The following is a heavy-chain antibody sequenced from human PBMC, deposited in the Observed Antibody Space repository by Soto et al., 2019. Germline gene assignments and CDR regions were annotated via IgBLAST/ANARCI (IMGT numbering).Heavy chain of an antibody. CDR3: ASRDPGTSVDY. V-gene: IGHV4-4*02. CDR2: IYRTGST. D-gene: IGHD1-7*01. Sequence: SETLSLTCAVSGGAFTSNNWWTWVRQPPGQGLEWIGEIYRTGSTNYNPSLKSRATISLDKSENQFSLKVTSLTAADTAVYYCASRDPGTSVDYWGQGTLVTVSS. CDR1: GGAFTSNNW. J-gene: IGHJ4*02.